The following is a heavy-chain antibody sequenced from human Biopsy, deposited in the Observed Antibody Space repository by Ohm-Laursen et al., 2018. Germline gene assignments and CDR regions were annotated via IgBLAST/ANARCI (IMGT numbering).Heavy chain of an antibody. Sequence: SLRLSCAASGFSVSSYDMNWVRQAPGKGLEWISYINEVSSHIYDADSVKGRITVARDNAKNSLYLQLNSLRAEDTAVYYCARDGAGSYHDYWGQGTLVTVSS. CDR1: GFSVSSYD. V-gene: IGHV3-21*04. CDR3: ARDGAGSYHDY. J-gene: IGHJ4*02. D-gene: IGHD3-10*01. CDR2: INEVSSHI.